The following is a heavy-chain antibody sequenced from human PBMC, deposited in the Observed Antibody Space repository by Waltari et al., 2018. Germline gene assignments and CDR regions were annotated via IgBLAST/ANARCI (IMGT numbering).Heavy chain of an antibody. CDR1: GYSFTRYW. Sequence: EVQLVQSGAEVKKPGASLKISCEGSGYSFTRYWIGWVRQMPGKGLEGMGVIFPCASNTKYSPSFRGQATISADNSITTAYLQWSSLKASDTAIYFCARQPLHSYGIRHFDYWGQGTPVTVS. V-gene: IGHV5-51*01. D-gene: IGHD5-18*01. CDR3: ARQPLHSYGIRHFDY. J-gene: IGHJ4*02. CDR2: IFPCASNT.